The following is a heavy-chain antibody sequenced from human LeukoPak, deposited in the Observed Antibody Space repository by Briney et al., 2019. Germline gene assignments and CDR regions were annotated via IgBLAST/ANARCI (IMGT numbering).Heavy chain of an antibody. CDR2: IIPIFGTA. V-gene: IGHV1-69*13. J-gene: IGHJ4*02. CDR3: GRDSVIVGAAYFDY. D-gene: IGHD1-26*01. CDR1: RGTFSRQA. Sequence: SSVNVSRLSSRGTFSRQAISEVRPAPCQGRAWMGGIIPIFGTANSAQEFQGRVTITADEFMSTVYMELSSWRSEDTAVYYCGRDSVIVGAAYFDYWGQGTLVTVSS.